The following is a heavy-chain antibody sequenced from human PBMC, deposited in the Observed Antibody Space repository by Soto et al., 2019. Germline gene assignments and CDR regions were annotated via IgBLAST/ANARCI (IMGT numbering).Heavy chain of an antibody. Sequence: PGESLKISCKGSGYSFTSYWISWVRQMPGKGLEWMGRIDPSDSYTNYSPSFQGHVTISADKSISTAYLQWSSLKASDTAMYYCARHGVTVQLERRRYSYYGMDVWGQGTTVTVSS. D-gene: IGHD1-1*01. J-gene: IGHJ6*02. CDR2: IDPSDSYT. CDR1: GYSFTSYW. V-gene: IGHV5-10-1*01. CDR3: ARHGVTVQLERRRYSYYGMDV.